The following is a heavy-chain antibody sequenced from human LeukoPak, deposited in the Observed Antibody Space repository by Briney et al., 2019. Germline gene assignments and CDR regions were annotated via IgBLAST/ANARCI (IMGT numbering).Heavy chain of an antibody. CDR2: IYSSGST. D-gene: IGHD6-25*01. CDR1: GGSISSRSYY. Sequence: SETLSLTCTVSGGSISSRSYYWGWIRQPPGKRLEWIGSIYSSGSTYYNPSLQSRLTMSVDTSKNQFSLNLSSVTAADTAVYFCARDSTLQRGGLRGLDIWGQGTMVAVSS. V-gene: IGHV4-39*07. CDR3: ARDSTLQRGGLRGLDI. J-gene: IGHJ3*02.